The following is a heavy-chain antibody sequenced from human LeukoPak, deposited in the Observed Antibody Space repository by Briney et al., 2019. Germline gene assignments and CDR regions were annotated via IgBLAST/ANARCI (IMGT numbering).Heavy chain of an antibody. Sequence: ASVKVSCEASGYTLTELSMHWVRQAPGKGLEWMGGFDPEDGETIYAQKFQGRVTMTEDTSTDTAYMELSSLRSEDTAVYYCATEYSSGWYGGFDYWGQGTLVTVSS. CDR3: ATEYSSGWYGGFDY. CDR2: FDPEDGET. V-gene: IGHV1-24*01. CDR1: GYTLTELS. D-gene: IGHD6-19*01. J-gene: IGHJ4*02.